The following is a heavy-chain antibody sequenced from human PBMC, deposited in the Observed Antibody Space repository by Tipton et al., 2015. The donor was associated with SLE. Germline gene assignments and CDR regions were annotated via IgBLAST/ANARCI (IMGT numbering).Heavy chain of an antibody. Sequence: TLSLTCTVSGGSISSHYWSWIRQPPGKGLEWIGYIYYSGSTNYNPSLKSRVTISVDTSKNQFSLKLSSVTAADTAVYYCARDLLTPLAAAGRGGYYYYGMDVWGQGTTVTVSS. D-gene: IGHD6-13*01. CDR3: ARDLLTPLAAAGRGGYYYYGMDV. CDR1: GGSISSHY. J-gene: IGHJ6*02. CDR2: IYYSGST. V-gene: IGHV4-59*11.